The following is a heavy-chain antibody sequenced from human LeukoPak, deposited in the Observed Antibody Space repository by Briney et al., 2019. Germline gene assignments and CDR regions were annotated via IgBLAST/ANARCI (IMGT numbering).Heavy chain of an antibody. J-gene: IGHJ4*02. CDR3: ARGPAPYYDFWSGYHYYFDY. V-gene: IGHV4-39*07. CDR1: GGSISSSSYY. Sequence: PSETLSLTCTVSGGSISSSSYYWGWIRQPPGKGLEWIGSINHSGSTNYNPSLKSRVTISVDTSKNQFSLKLSSVTAADTAVYYCARGPAPYYDFWSGYHYYFDYWGQGTLVTVSS. D-gene: IGHD3-3*01. CDR2: INHSGST.